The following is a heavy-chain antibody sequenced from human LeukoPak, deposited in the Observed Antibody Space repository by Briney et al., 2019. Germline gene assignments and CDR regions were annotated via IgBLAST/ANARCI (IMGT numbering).Heavy chain of an antibody. CDR2: ISSSSSYI. J-gene: IGHJ6*02. CDR1: GFTFSSYK. V-gene: IGHV3-21*05. CDR3: WRDRREEWGYWGMVV. D-gene: IGHD2-15*01. Sequence: PGGSLRLSCAASGFTFSSYKMNWVRQAPGKGLEWVSYISSSSSYIYYADSVKGRFTISRDNAKNSLYLQMNSLRAEDTAVYYCWRDRREEWGYWGMVVWGEG.